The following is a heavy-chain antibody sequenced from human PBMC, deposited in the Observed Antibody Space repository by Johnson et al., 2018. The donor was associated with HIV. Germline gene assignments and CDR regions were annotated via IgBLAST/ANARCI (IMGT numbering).Heavy chain of an antibody. Sequence: QVLLVESGGGVVQPGRSLRLSCAASGFTFSSYGMHWVRQAPGKGLEWVAVISYYGSNKYYADSAKGRFTISRDNSKNTLYLQMSSLRAEDTAVYYCARDSNRYAFDIWGQGTMVTVSS. J-gene: IGHJ3*02. CDR3: ARDSNRYAFDI. V-gene: IGHV3-30*03. CDR2: ISYYGSNK. D-gene: IGHD2-8*01. CDR1: GFTFSSYG.